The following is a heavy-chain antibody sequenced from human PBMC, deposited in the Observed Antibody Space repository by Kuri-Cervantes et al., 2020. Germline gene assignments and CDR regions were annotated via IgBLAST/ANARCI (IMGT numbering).Heavy chain of an antibody. D-gene: IGHD1-26*01. J-gene: IGHJ4*02. CDR3: ARDGRSGSYPRGFFDC. V-gene: IGHV3-48*02. Sequence: GESLKISCAASGFTFSSYSMNWVRQAPGKGLEWVSYISSSSSTIYYADSVKGRFTISRDNAKNSLYLQMNSLRDEDTAVYYCARDGRSGSYPRGFFDCWGQGTLVTVSS. CDR2: ISSSSSTI. CDR1: GFTFSSYS.